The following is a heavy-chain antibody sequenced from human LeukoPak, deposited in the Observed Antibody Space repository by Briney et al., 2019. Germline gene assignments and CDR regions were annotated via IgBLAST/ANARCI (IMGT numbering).Heavy chain of an antibody. V-gene: IGHV4-39*07. CDR2: IYYSGST. Sequence: SETLSLTCTVSGGSISSSSYYWGWIRQPPGKGLEWIGSIYYSGSTYYNPSLKSRVTISVDTSKNQFSLKLSSVTAADTAVYYCARSWEVVTATIDYWGQGTLVTVSS. CDR3: ARSWEVVTATIDY. J-gene: IGHJ4*02. D-gene: IGHD2-21*02. CDR1: GGSISSSSYY.